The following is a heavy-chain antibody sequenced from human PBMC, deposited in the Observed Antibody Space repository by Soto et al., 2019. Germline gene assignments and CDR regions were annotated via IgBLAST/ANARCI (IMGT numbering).Heavy chain of an antibody. CDR1: GGSISSGDYY. V-gene: IGHV4-30-4*01. CDR3: ARGTCSGGSCPGNFDY. D-gene: IGHD2-15*01. CDR2: INYSGST. J-gene: IGHJ4*02. Sequence: SETLSLTCTVSGGSISSGDYYWSWIRQPPGKGLEWIGYINYSGSTYYNPSLKSRVTISVDTSKNQFSLKLSSVTAADTAVYFCARGTCSGGSCPGNFDYWGQGTLVTVS.